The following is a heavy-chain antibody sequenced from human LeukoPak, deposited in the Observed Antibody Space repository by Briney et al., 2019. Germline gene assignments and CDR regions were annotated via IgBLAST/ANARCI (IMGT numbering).Heavy chain of an antibody. D-gene: IGHD3-22*01. Sequence: GGSLRLSCAASGFTFSSYEMNWVRQAPGKGLEWVSYISSSGSTIYYADSVKGRFNISRDNAKNSLYLQMNSLRAEDTAVYYCARRPYYDSSGALGNAGLWGQGTLVTVSS. V-gene: IGHV3-48*03. CDR1: GFTFSSYE. CDR2: ISSSGSTI. CDR3: ARRPYYDSSGALGNAGL. J-gene: IGHJ4*02.